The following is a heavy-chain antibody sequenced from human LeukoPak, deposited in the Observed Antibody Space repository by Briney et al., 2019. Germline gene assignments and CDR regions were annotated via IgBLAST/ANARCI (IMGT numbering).Heavy chain of an antibody. CDR1: GFTFDEYT. CDR2: ISWKRGTI. CDR3: VKASRDGYNSWGIFDY. Sequence: PGGSLTLSCAASGFTFDEYTMHWVRQAPGKGLEWGSGISWKRGTIDYADSVKGRFTISSANAKNSLDLQMYSLRVEDMALYYCVKASRDGYNSWGIFDYWGQGTLVTVSS. D-gene: IGHD5-24*01. J-gene: IGHJ4*02. V-gene: IGHV3-9*03.